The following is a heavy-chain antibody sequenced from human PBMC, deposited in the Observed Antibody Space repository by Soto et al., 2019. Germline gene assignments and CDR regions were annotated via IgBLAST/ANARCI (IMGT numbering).Heavy chain of an antibody. CDR1: GGSISSSSYY. D-gene: IGHD4-17*01. Sequence: QLQLQESGPGLVKPSETLSLTCTVSGGSISSSSYYWGWIRQPPGKGLEWIGSIYYSGSTYYNPSLKSRVTISVDTSKNQFSLKLSSVTAADTAVYYCARPVDSGAVNDYGDYYFDYWGQGTLVTVSS. J-gene: IGHJ4*02. V-gene: IGHV4-39*01. CDR2: IYYSGST. CDR3: ARPVDSGAVNDYGDYYFDY.